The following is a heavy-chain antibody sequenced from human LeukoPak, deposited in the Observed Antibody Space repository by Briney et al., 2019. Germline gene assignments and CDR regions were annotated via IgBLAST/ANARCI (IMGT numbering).Heavy chain of an antibody. CDR1: GFTLRHYA. CDR2: LRSKAYGATT. CDR3: TRAPYGGNSLATY. Sequence: LRLPCTHSGFTLRHYALRWVRQAAGKGVEGVGFLRSKAYGATTEYAASVKGRFTISRDDPKSIAYLQMNSLKTEDTAVYYCTRAPYGGNSLATYWGQGTLVTVSS. D-gene: IGHD4-23*01. J-gene: IGHJ4*02. V-gene: IGHV3-49*04.